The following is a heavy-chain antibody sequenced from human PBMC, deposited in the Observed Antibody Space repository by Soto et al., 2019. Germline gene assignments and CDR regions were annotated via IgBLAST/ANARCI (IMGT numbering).Heavy chain of an antibody. CDR2: IYPSDSDT. D-gene: IGHD3-3*01. Sequence: PGESLKISCKGFGYHFAGYWIAWVRQMPGKGLELMGIIYPSDSDTRYRPSFQGQVTISADKSISSAYLQWSSLRASDTAMYYCARGGVSTRTFDYWGQGTPVTVSS. J-gene: IGHJ4*02. CDR1: GYHFAGYW. V-gene: IGHV5-51*01. CDR3: ARGGVSTRTFDY.